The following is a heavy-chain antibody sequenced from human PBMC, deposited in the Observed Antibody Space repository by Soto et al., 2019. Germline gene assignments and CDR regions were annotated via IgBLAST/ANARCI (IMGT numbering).Heavy chain of an antibody. CDR2: TYYRSKWYN. CDR1: GYSVSSNSAA. D-gene: IGHD2-2*01. V-gene: IGHV6-1*01. CDR3: ARTLHEYQLLYGMDV. Sequence: SHTLSLTCAISGYSVSSNSAALNWIRQSPSRGLEWLGRTYYRSKWYNDYAVSVKSRITINPDTSKNQFSLQLNSVTPEDTAVYYCARTLHEYQLLYGMDVWGQGTTVTVSS. J-gene: IGHJ6*02.